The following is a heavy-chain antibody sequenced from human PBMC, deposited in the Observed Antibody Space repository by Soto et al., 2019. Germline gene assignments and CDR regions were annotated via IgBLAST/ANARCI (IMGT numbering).Heavy chain of an antibody. CDR3: ARRARYCGDGTCYSWFDP. V-gene: IGHV4-4*02. CDR1: GGSITTNNW. Sequence: QVQLQVSGPGLVRPSGTLSLTCTVSGGSITTNNWWEWVRQPPGKDLEWIGEVNPNGVANYKSSLRSRGTIPEDNSQNQFSLNLISVTAADTAVYYCARRARYCGDGTCYSWFDPWGQGALVTVSS. J-gene: IGHJ5*02. CDR2: VNPNGVA. D-gene: IGHD2-15*01.